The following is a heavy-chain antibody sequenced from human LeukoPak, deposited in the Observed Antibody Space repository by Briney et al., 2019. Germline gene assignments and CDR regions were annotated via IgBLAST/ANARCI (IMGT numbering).Heavy chain of an antibody. J-gene: IGHJ4*02. CDR2: IRGKADT. CDR1: GFTFSGSA. CDR3: AKTMIVVASPFDY. D-gene: IGHD3-22*01. V-gene: IGHV3-73*01. Sequence: GGSLRLSCAASGFTFSGSAIHRVRQASGKGLEWVGRIRGKADTAYPASVKGRFTISKDNSKNTLYLQMNSLRAEDTAVYYCAKTMIVVASPFDYWGQGTLVTVSS.